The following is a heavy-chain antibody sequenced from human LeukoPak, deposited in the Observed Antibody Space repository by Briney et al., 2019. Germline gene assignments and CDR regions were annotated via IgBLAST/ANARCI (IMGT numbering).Heavy chain of an antibody. CDR3: ARSAMTIFGVVLYYFDY. Sequence: GGSLRLSCAASGFTFSSYSMNWVRQAPGKGLEWVSYISNSSSTIYYADSVKGRFTISRDNAKNSLYLQMNSLRAEDTAVYYCARSAMTIFGVVLYYFDYWGQGTLVTVSS. CDR1: GFTFSSYS. CDR2: ISNSSSTI. J-gene: IGHJ4*02. D-gene: IGHD3-3*01. V-gene: IGHV3-48*01.